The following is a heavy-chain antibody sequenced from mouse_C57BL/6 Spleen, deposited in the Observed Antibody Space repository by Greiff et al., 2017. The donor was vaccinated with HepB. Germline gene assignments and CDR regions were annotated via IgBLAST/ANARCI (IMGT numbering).Heavy chain of an antibody. D-gene: IGHD2-1*01. J-gene: IGHJ4*01. Sequence: QVQLQQPGAELVRPGTSVKLSCKASGYTFTSYWMHWVKQRPGQGLEWIGVIDPSDSYTNYNQKFKGKATLTVDTSSSTAYMQLSSLTSEDSAVYYCAAYGNYVGYAMEYWGQGTSVTVSS. CDR1: GYTFTSYW. V-gene: IGHV1-59*01. CDR2: IDPSDSYT. CDR3: AAYGNYVGYAMEY.